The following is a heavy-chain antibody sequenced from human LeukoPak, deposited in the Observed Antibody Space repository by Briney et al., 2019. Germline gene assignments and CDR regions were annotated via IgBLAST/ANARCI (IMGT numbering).Heavy chain of an antibody. CDR2: ISSGSTYI. J-gene: IGHJ3*02. CDR1: AIIFSTYN. Sequence: GGSLRLSCAASAIIFSTYNMNWVRRAPGKGLEWVSAISSGSTYIYYADSVKGRFTISRDNDKNSLYLQMNSLRAEDTAVYYCAREGSDGFDIWGQGTMVTVSS. D-gene: IGHD3-10*01. V-gene: IGHV3-21*06. CDR3: AREGSDGFDI.